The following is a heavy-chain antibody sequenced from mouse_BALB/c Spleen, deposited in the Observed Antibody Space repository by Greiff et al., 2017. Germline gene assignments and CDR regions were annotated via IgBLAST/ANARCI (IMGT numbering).Heavy chain of an antibody. V-gene: IGHV3-2*02. CDR1: GYSITSDYA. D-gene: IGHD1-1*01. J-gene: IGHJ1*01. CDR3: ARGGGNKLWYFDV. Sequence: EVQLQESGPGLVKPSQSLSLTCTVTGYSITSDYAWNWIRQFPGNKLEWMGYISYSGSTSYNPSLKSRISITRDTSKNQFFLQLNSVTTEDTATYYCARGGGNKLWYFDVWGAGTTVTVSS. CDR2: ISYSGST.